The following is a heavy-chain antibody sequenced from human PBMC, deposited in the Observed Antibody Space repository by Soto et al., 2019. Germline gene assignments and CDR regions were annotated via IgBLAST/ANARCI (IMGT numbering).Heavy chain of an antibody. CDR3: ARDSYTRY. V-gene: IGHV3-66*01. CDR2: IYNDGST. CDR1: GIIVSTSY. D-gene: IGHD4-4*01. Sequence: EVQLVESGGGLVQPGGSLRLSCAASGIIVSTSYMSWVRQAPGKGLEWVSIIYNDGSTYYADSVKGRFTVSRDDSKNTLYLEILSLRAEDTAVYYCARDSYTRYWGQGTLVTVSS. J-gene: IGHJ4*02.